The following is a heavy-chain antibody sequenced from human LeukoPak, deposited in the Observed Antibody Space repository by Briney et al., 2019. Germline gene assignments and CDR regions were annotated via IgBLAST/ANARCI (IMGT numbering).Heavy chain of an antibody. D-gene: IGHD4-17*01. V-gene: IGHV3-7*01. CDR2: IKQDGSEK. J-gene: IGHJ4*02. CDR3: ARAPLYGDYVGYYFDY. CDR1: GFTFSSYW. Sequence: GGSLRLSCAASGFTFSSYWMSWVRQAPGKGLEWVANIKQDGSEKYYVDSVKGRFTISRDNAKNSLYLQVNSLRAEDTAVYYCARAPLYGDYVGYYFDYWGQGALVTVSS.